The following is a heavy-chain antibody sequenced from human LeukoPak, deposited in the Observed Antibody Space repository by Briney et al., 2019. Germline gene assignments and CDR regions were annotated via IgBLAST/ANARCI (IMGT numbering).Heavy chain of an antibody. CDR2: ISSIGSTI. V-gene: IGHV3-48*03. Sequence: PGGSLRLSCAASGFTFSSYEMNWVRQAPGEGLEWVSYISSIGSTIYYAGSVKGRFTISRDNAKTSLYLQMNSLRAEDTAVYYCARAYGDYVGYFQHWGQGTLVPVSS. D-gene: IGHD4-17*01. J-gene: IGHJ1*01. CDR1: GFTFSSYE. CDR3: ARAYGDYVGYFQH.